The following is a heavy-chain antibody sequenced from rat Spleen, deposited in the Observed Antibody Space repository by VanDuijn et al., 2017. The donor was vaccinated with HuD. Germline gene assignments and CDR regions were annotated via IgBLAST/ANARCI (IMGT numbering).Heavy chain of an antibody. CDR2: ISYDGSST. CDR1: GFTFSDYN. J-gene: IGHJ3*01. CDR3: VRDGYFDGSSPGFAY. D-gene: IGHD1-12*02. V-gene: IGHV5-7*01. Sequence: EVQLVKSGGGLVQPGRSLKLSCAASGFTFSDYNMAWVRQAPKKGLEWVATISYDGSSTYYRDPVKGRFTISRDNAKSTLYLQMDSLRSEDTATYHCVRDGYFDGSSPGFAYWGQGTLVTVSS.